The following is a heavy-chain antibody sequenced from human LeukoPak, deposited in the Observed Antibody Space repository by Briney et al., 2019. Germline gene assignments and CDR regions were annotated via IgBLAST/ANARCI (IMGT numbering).Heavy chain of an antibody. J-gene: IGHJ3*02. CDR3: ARDLVSMTGAFDI. Sequence: GGSLRLSCAASGFTSSSYAMSWVRQARGKGREWVSAISGSGGSTYYADSVKGRFTSSRDNSNNTLYLQMNILRPEDTAVYYCARDLVSMTGAFDIWGQGTMVTVSS. D-gene: IGHD2/OR15-2a*01. CDR1: GFTSSSYA. V-gene: IGHV3-23*01. CDR2: ISGSGGST.